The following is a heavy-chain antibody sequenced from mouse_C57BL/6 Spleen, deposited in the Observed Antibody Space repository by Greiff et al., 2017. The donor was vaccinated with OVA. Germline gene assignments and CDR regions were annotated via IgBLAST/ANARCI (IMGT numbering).Heavy chain of an antibody. J-gene: IGHJ2*01. D-gene: IGHD1-1*01. CDR1: GFTFSDYG. V-gene: IGHV5-17*01. CDR2: ISSGSSTI. CDR3: ARGSFFDY. Sequence: EVKLVESGGGLVKPGGSLKLSCAASGFTFSDYGMHWVRQAPEKGLEWVAYISSGSSTIYYADTVKGRFPISRDKAKNTLFLQMTSLRSEDTAMYYCARGSFFDYWGQGTTLTVSS.